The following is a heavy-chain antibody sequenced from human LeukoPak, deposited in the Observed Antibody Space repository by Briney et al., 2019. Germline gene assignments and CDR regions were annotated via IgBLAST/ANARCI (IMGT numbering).Heavy chain of an antibody. V-gene: IGHV5-10-1*01. J-gene: IGHJ3*02. CDR2: IDPRDSYT. CDR3: ARRVKLGYCSSTSCFTLPDAFDI. D-gene: IGHD2-2*02. Sequence: GESLKISCKGSGYSFTSYWISWVRQMPGKGLEWMGRIDPRDSYTNYSPSFQGHVTISADKSISTAYLQWSSLKASDTAMYYCARRVKLGYCSSTSCFTLPDAFDIWGQGTMVTVSS. CDR1: GYSFTSYW.